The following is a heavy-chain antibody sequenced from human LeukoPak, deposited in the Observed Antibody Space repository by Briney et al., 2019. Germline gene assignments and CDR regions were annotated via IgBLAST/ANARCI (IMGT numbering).Heavy chain of an antibody. Sequence: PSETLSLTCAVSGGSISSSNWWSWVRQPPGKGLEWIGEIYHSGSTNYNPSLKSRVTISVDKSKNQFSLKLNSVTAADTAVYYCARAVATIIHPDAFDIWGQGTMVTVSS. J-gene: IGHJ3*02. CDR3: ARAVATIIHPDAFDI. V-gene: IGHV4-4*02. CDR2: IYHSGST. D-gene: IGHD5-12*01. CDR1: GGSISSSNW.